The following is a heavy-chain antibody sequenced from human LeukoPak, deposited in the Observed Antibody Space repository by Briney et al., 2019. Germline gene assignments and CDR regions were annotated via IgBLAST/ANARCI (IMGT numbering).Heavy chain of an antibody. D-gene: IGHD6-6*01. V-gene: IGHV3-7*05. J-gene: IGHJ6*01. Sequence: SGGSLRLSCVASGFTLSSYWMAGVRHAPGKGLEWGANINQDGSEKNYVDAVKGGFTISRDNAKNSLCLQMNSLRAEDTAVYYCAREGTGRGIAARVYYGMDVWGQGGTVTVSS. CDR1: GFTLSSYW. CDR2: INQDGSEK. CDR3: AREGTGRGIAARVYYGMDV.